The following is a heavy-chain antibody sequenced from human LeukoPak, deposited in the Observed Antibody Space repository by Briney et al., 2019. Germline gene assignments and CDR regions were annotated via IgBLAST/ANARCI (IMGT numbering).Heavy chain of an antibody. CDR3: ARDLTMVRGARYRPYNWFDP. CDR1: GGTFSSYA. CDR2: IIPTFGTA. D-gene: IGHD3-10*01. J-gene: IGHJ5*02. V-gene: IGHV1-69*13. Sequence: GASVKVSCKASGGTFSSYAISWVRQAPGQGLEWMGGIIPTFGTANYAQKFQGRVTISADESTSTAYMELSSLRSEDTAVYYCARDLTMVRGARYRPYNWFDPWGQGTLVTVSS.